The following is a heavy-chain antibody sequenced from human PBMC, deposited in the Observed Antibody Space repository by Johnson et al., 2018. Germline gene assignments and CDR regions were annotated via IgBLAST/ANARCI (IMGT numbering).Heavy chain of an antibody. V-gene: IGHV3-7*01. J-gene: IGHJ6*02. CDR3: ARSLGRGGMDV. D-gene: IGHD3-10*01. CDR2: IKQDGSEK. Sequence: VQLVESGGGLVQPGGSLRLSCAASGFTFSSYWMSWVRQAPGKGLEWVANIKQDGSEKYYVDSVKGRFTISRDNSKDSLYLKMNSLRAEDTAVYYCARSLGRGGMDVWGQWTTVTV. CDR1: GFTFSSYW.